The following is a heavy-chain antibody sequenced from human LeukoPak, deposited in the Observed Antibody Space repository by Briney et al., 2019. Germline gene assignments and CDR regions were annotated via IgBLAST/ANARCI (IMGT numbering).Heavy chain of an antibody. D-gene: IGHD2-2*01. Sequence: SETLSLTCAVYGGSFSGYYWSWIRQPPGKGLEWIGEINHSGSTNYNPSLKSRVTISVDTPKNQFSLKLSSVTAADTAVYYCARENIVVVPAASFSYNWFDPWGQGTLVTVSS. CDR2: INHSGST. V-gene: IGHV4-34*01. J-gene: IGHJ5*02. CDR3: ARENIVVVPAASFSYNWFDP. CDR1: GGSFSGYY.